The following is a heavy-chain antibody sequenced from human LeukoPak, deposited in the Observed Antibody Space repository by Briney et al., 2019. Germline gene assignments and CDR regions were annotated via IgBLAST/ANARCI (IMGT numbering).Heavy chain of an antibody. CDR2: IIPIFGTA. J-gene: IGHJ5*02. Sequence: VASVKVSCKASGGTFSSYAISWVQQAPGQGLEWMGGIIPIFGTANYAQKFQGRVTITADKSTSTAYMELSSLRSEDTAVYYCARGGEAAAAAFDPWGQGTLVTVSS. CDR3: ARGGEAAAAAFDP. CDR1: GGTFSSYA. V-gene: IGHV1-69*06. D-gene: IGHD6-13*01.